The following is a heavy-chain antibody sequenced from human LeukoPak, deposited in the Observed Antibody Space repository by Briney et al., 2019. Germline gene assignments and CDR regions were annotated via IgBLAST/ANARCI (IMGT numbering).Heavy chain of an antibody. CDR2: FNPNSGGT. CDR1: GYTFTGYY. J-gene: IGHJ4*02. D-gene: IGHD2-2*01. V-gene: IGHV1-2*02. Sequence: GASVKVSCRASGYTFTGYYIHWLRQAPGQGLEWMGWFNPNSGGTNYAPKFQGLVTMSSVTSIATAYMELNRLISNDTAVYCARTKPPCTSCLLLDYWGQGTLVTVSS. CDR3: ARTKPPCTSCLLLDY.